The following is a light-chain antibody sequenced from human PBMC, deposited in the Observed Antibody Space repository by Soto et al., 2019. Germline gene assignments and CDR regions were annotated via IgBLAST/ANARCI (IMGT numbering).Light chain of an antibody. CDR2: GAS. V-gene: IGKV3-20*01. J-gene: IGKJ5*01. CDR1: ERLSSVY. CDR3: QQYGGSPRIT. Sequence: IVLTQSPGTLSLSPWERATLSCRASERLSSVYLAWYQQRPGQPPRLLLYGASNRAAGIPDRFSGSGSGTDFTLIINRLEPEDVAIYYCQQYGGSPRITFGQGTRLEIK.